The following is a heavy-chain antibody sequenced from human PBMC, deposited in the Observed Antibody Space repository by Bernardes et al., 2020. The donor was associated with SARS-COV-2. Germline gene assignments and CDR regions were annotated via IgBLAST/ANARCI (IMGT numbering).Heavy chain of an antibody. CDR1: GFTFDDYA. CDR3: AKDIAPSLVGTTGNNAFDI. Sequence: GGSLRLSCAASGFTFDDYAMHWVRQAPGKGLEWVSGISWNSGSIGYADSVKGRFTISRDNSKNSLYLQMNSLRTEDSALYYCAKDIAPSLVGTTGNNAFDIWGQGTMVTVSS. CDR2: ISWNSGSI. J-gene: IGHJ3*02. D-gene: IGHD1-26*01. V-gene: IGHV3-9*01.